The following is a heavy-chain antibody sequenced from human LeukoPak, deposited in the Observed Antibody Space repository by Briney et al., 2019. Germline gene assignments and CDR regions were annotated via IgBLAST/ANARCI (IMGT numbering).Heavy chain of an antibody. J-gene: IGHJ4*02. CDR2: ISAYNGNT. CDR3: ARSPVGIPQLYYGGQNKHYFDY. CDR1: GYTFTSYG. D-gene: IGHD4-23*01. Sequence: ASVKVSCKASGYTFTSYGISWVRQAPGQGLEWMGWISAYNGNTNYAQKLQGRVTMTTDTSTSTAYMELRSLRSDDTAVYYCARSPVGIPQLYYGGQNKHYFDYWGQGTLVTVSS. V-gene: IGHV1-18*01.